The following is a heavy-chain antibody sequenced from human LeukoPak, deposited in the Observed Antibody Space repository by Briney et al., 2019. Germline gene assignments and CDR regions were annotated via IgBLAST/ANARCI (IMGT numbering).Heavy chain of an antibody. J-gene: IGHJ3*02. D-gene: IGHD6-19*01. Sequence: ASVKVSCKASGYTFTSYYMHWLRQAPGQGLEWMGIINPSGGSTSYAQKFQGRVTMTRDTSTSTVYMELSSLRSEDTAVYYCARPSGPDAFDIWGQGTMVTVSS. CDR3: ARPSGPDAFDI. V-gene: IGHV1-46*01. CDR1: GYTFTSYY. CDR2: INPSGGST.